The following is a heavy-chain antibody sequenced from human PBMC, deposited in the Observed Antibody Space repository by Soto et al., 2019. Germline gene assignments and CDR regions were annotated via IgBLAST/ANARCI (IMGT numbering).Heavy chain of an antibody. CDR3: TKVVGLYDFWSGPLHFDL. Sequence: AQLVESGGGFVQSGRSLRLSCAGSGFIFDDFAIHWVRQAPGKGLEWVSGISWNSDSIGYADSVKGRFTISRDNAKNSLSLQMNSLRPEDTALYYCTKVVGLYDFWSGPLHFDLWGQGTLVTVSS. D-gene: IGHD3-3*01. CDR1: GFIFDDFA. CDR2: ISWNSDSI. V-gene: IGHV3-9*01. J-gene: IGHJ4*02.